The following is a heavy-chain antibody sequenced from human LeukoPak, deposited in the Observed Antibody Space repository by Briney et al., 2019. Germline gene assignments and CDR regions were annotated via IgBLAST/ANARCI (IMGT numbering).Heavy chain of an antibody. J-gene: IGHJ5*02. D-gene: IGHD6-19*01. CDR1: GFTFSSYS. V-gene: IGHV3-21*01. CDR3: ARAYSSGWYGDP. Sequence: PGGSLRLSCAASGFTFSSYSMNWVRQAPGKGLEWVSSISSSSSYIYYADSVKGRFTISRDNAKNSLYLQMNSLRAEDTAVYYCARAYSSGWYGDPWGQGTLVTVSS. CDR2: ISSSSSYI.